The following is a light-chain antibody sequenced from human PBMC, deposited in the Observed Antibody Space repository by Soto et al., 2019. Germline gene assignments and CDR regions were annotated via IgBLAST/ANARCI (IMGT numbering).Light chain of an antibody. CDR1: QSVSSNF. Sequence: EIVLTQSPGTLSLSPGERATLSCRASQSVSSNFLAWYQQKPGQAPRLLIYGASNRATGIPDRFSGSGSGTDFTLTISRLEPEDFAVYYCQQYNNWPPLTFGGGTKVDIK. CDR3: QQYNNWPPLT. V-gene: IGKV3-20*01. CDR2: GAS. J-gene: IGKJ4*01.